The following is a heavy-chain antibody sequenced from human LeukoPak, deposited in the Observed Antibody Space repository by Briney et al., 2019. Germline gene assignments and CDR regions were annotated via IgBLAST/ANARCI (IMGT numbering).Heavy chain of an antibody. CDR3: ARRDSSGVVPRWDY. Sequence: PSETLSLTCTVSGGSISGYYWTWIRQPPGKGLEWLGYIHYSGTTSHNPSLKSRVSISVDTSKNQFSLKLSSVTAADTAVYYCARRDSSGVVPRWDYWGQGTLVTVSS. CDR2: IHYSGTT. J-gene: IGHJ4*02. V-gene: IGHV4-59*08. D-gene: IGHD6-19*01. CDR1: GGSISGYY.